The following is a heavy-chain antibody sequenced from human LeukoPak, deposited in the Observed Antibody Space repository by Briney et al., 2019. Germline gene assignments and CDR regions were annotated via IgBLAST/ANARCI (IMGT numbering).Heavy chain of an antibody. CDR1: GGSISSSNW. CDR2: IYHSGNT. D-gene: IGHD3-22*01. Sequence: SETLSLTCAVSGGSISSSNWWSWVRQPPGKGLEWIGEIYHSGNTNYNPSLKSRVTISVDKSKNQFSLKLSSVTAADTAVYYCAREAYDSSGYYSDYWGQRTLVTVSS. J-gene: IGHJ4*02. CDR3: AREAYDSSGYYSDY. V-gene: IGHV4-4*02.